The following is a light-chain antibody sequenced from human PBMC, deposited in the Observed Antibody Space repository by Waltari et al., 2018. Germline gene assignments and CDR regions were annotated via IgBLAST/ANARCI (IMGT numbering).Light chain of an antibody. Sequence: DIQMTQSPSTLSASVGDRVTITCRASQSISTGLAWYQQKPGKDPKLLIYKASTLETGVPSRFSGSGSGTEFTLTIRRLQPDDFATYFCQQYNSYLLTFGGGTKVAIQ. V-gene: IGKV1-5*03. J-gene: IGKJ4*01. CDR2: KAS. CDR3: QQYNSYLLT. CDR1: QSISTG.